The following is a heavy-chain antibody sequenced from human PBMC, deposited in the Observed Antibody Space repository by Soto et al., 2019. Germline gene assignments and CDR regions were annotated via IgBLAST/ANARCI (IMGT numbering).Heavy chain of an antibody. CDR1: GFTFSDYF. CDR2: ISGGGSSSI. Sequence: QVQLVESGGDLVKPGGSLRLSCAASGFTFSDYFMTWVRQAPGKGLEWVSYISGGGSSSIVYADSVRGRFTISRDNAKNSMYQKMNSLRTDDTAVYYCGKSLATPNGWWGYGLDVWGQGTTVTVSS. V-gene: IGHV3-11*01. D-gene: IGHD2-15*01. J-gene: IGHJ6*02. CDR3: GKSLATPNGWWGYGLDV.